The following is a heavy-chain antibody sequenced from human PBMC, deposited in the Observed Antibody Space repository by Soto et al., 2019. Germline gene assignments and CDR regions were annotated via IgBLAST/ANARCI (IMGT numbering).Heavy chain of an antibody. CDR1: GFTFSSYS. CDR3: ARDGAGWYYDILTGYPYYYYYGMDV. D-gene: IGHD3-9*01. CDR2: ISSSSSYI. Sequence: PGGSLRLSCAASGFTFSSYSMNWVRQAPGKGLEWVSSISSSSSYIYYADSVKGRFTISRDNAKNSLYLQMNSLRAEDTAVFYCARDGAGWYYDILTGYPYYYYYGMDVWGQGTTVTVSS. J-gene: IGHJ6*02. V-gene: IGHV3-21*01.